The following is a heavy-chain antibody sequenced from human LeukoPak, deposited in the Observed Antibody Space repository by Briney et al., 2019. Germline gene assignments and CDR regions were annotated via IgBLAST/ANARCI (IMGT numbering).Heavy chain of an antibody. CDR3: AKDQRITIYFGDG. D-gene: IGHD3-10*01. CDR2: IKQDGSEK. J-gene: IGHJ4*02. Sequence: ETLSLTCAVSGGSISSGGYSWSWIRQPPGKGLEWVANIKQDGSEKYYVDSVKGRFTISRDNSKNTLYLQMNDLRAEDTAVYYCAKDQRITIYFGDGWGQGTLVTVSS. CDR1: GGSISSGGYS. V-gene: IGHV3-7*01.